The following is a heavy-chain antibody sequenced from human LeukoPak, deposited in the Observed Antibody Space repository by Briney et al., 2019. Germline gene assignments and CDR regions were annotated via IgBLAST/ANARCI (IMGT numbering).Heavy chain of an antibody. J-gene: IGHJ4*02. D-gene: IGHD3-22*01. V-gene: IGHV3-66*02. CDR3: AGDDWITMSD. Sequence: GGSLRLSCAASGFTVSSKYMSWVRQAPRKGLEWVSVIYSGGSTHYADSVKGRFTISRDNSKNALYLQMNSLRAEDTAVYYCAGDDWITMSDWGQGTLVTVSS. CDR2: IYSGGST. CDR1: GFTVSSKY.